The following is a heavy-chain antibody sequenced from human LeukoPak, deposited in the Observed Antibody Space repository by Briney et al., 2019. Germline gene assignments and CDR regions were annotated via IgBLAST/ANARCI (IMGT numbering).Heavy chain of an antibody. J-gene: IGHJ4*02. Sequence: PSETLSLTCTVSGGSISSYYWSWIRQPPGKGVEWIGYIYYSGSTNYNPSLKSRVTISVATSKNQFSLKLSSVTAADTAVYYCARIITMVRGVITHFDYWGQGTLVTVSS. CDR2: IYYSGST. CDR3: ARIITMVRGVITHFDY. D-gene: IGHD3-10*01. CDR1: GGSISSYY. V-gene: IGHV4-59*12.